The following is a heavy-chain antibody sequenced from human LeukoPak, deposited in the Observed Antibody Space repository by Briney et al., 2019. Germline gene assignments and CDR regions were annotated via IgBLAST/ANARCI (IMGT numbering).Heavy chain of an antibody. D-gene: IGHD6-19*01. J-gene: IGHJ3*02. V-gene: IGHV1-69*05. CDR3: ARGGESQWLVEGGDAFDI. CDR1: GGTFSSYA. Sequence: ASVKVSCKASGGTFSSYAISWVRQAPGQGLEWMGGIIPIFGTANYAQKFQGRVTITTDESTSTAYMELSSLRSEDTAVYYCARGGESQWLVEGGDAFDIWGQGTMVTVSS. CDR2: IIPIFGTA.